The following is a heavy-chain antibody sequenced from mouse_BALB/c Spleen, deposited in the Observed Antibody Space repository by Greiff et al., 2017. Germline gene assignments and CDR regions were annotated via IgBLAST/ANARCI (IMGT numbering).Heavy chain of an antibody. CDR1: GFTFNTYA. J-gene: IGHJ4*01. CDR2: IRSKSNNYAT. V-gene: IGHV10-1*02. CDR3: VRRRRYDGNAMDY. Sequence: EVKLVESGGGLVQPKGSLKLSCAASGFTFNTYAMNWVRQAPGKGLEWVARIRSKSNNYATYYADSVKDRFTISRDDSQSMLYLQMNNLKTEDTAMYYCVRRRRYDGNAMDYWGQGTSVTVSS. D-gene: IGHD2-14*01.